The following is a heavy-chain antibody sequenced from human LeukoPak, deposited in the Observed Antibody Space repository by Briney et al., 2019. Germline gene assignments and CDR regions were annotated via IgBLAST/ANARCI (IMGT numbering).Heavy chain of an antibody. CDR2: MSPDSNYI. V-gene: IGHV3-21*01. J-gene: IGHJ4*02. D-gene: IGHD4-17*01. CDR1: GFTFASST. Sequence: PGGSLRLSCTASGFTFASSTMNWVRQAPGTGLGWVSSMSPDSNYIYYADSVKGRFTISRDNAKNSLFLQMNSLRADDTAVYYCARGSYGDYGYWGQGTLVTVSS. CDR3: ARGSYGDYGY.